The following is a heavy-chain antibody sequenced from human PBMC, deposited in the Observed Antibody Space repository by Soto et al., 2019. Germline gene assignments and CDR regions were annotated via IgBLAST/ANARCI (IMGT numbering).Heavy chain of an antibody. D-gene: IGHD5-12*01. CDR3: AREDDYNYRYFNYGLDV. J-gene: IGHJ6*02. V-gene: IGHV3-30-3*01. CDR2: ISFDGDRK. Sequence: ESGGGVVQPGRSLRLSCAASGFNFKIYALHWVRQAPGKGLEWVAVISFDGDRKYYADSVKGRFTISRDNFQNTLYLQMNNLRVEDAALYFCAREDDYNYRYFNYGLDVWGQGTSVTVSS. CDR1: GFNFKIYA.